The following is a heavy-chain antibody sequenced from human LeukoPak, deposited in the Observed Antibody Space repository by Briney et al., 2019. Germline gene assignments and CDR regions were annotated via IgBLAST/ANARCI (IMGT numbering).Heavy chain of an antibody. CDR3: ARTTLVKYSTSLYYYYYMDV. D-gene: IGHD2-2*01. V-gene: IGHV4-34*01. CDR1: GGSFSGYY. CDR2: INHSGST. Sequence: PSETPSLTCAVYGGSFSGYYWSWIRQPPGKGLEWIGEINHSGSTNYNPSLKSRVTISVDTSKNQFSLKLSSVTAADTAVYYCARTTLVKYSTSLYYYYYMDVWGKGTTVTVSS. J-gene: IGHJ6*03.